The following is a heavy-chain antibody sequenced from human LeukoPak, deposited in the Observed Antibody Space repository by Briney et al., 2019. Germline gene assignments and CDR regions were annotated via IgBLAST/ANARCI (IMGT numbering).Heavy chain of an antibody. CDR1: GFTVSSTY. CDR3: ASDMITFGGVTAFDY. J-gene: IGHJ4*02. CDR2: IYSGGST. V-gene: IGHV3-66*02. D-gene: IGHD3-16*01. Sequence: PGGSLRLSCAASGFTVSSTYMSWVRQAPGKGLEWVSIIYSGGSTYYADSVKGRFSISRDNSKNTLYLQMNSLRAEDTAVYYCASDMITFGGVTAFDYWGQGTLVTVSS.